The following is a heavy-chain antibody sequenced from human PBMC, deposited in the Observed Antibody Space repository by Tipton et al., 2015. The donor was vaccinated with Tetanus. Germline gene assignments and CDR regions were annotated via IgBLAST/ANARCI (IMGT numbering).Heavy chain of an antibody. J-gene: IGHJ4*02. Sequence: SLRLSCAASGFIFSSYGIHWVRQAPGKGLEWVAVSWNDGTDKYYADSVKGRFTISRDNSKNTLYLQMNSLRAEDTAVYYCAREADCSGGSCFSGDFDNWGQGTQVPVSS. CDR3: AREADCSGGSCFSGDFDN. CDR2: SWNDGTDK. D-gene: IGHD2-15*01. V-gene: IGHV3-33*01. CDR1: GFIFSSYG.